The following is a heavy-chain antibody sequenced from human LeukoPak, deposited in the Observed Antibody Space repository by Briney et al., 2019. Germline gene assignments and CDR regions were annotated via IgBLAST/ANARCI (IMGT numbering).Heavy chain of an antibody. J-gene: IGHJ6*03. D-gene: IGHD2-21*02. CDR1: GESFSGYY. Sequence: SETLSLTCAVYGESFSGYYWSWIRQPPGKGLEWIGEINHSGGTNYNPSLKSRVTISVDTSKNQFSLKLSSVTAADTAVYYCARGAYCGGDCYPGTEAGYYYYYMDVWGKGTTVTVSS. CDR2: INHSGGT. CDR3: ARGAYCGGDCYPGTEAGYYYYYMDV. V-gene: IGHV4-34*01.